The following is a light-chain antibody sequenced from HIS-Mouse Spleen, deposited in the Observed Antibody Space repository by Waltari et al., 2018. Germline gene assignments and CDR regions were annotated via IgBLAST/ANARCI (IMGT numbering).Light chain of an antibody. V-gene: IGKV3-11*01. CDR3: QQRSNWPPIT. CDR1: QSVSSY. J-gene: IGKJ5*01. CDR2: DAS. Sequence: LTQSPSFLSASVGERATLSCRASQSVSSYLAWYQQKPGQAPRLLIYDASNRATGIPARFSGSGSGTDFTLTISSLEPEDFAVYYCQQRSNWPPITFGQGTRLEIK.